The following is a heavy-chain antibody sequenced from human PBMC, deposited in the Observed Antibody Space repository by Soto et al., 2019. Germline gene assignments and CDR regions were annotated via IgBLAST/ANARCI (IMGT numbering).Heavy chain of an antibody. V-gene: IGHV4-34*01. CDR2: INHSGST. CDR3: ARGRDGVRFNNRYYMAV. Sequence: QVQLQQWGAGLLKPSETLSLTCAVYGGSFSGYYWSWIRQPPGKGLEWIGEINHSGSTNYNPSLKSGVTKSGDTSKNQFARKLSSVTAADTAVYYGARGRDGVRFNNRYYMAVWGKGTTVTVSS. D-gene: IGHD3-10*01. CDR1: GGSFSGYY. J-gene: IGHJ6*03.